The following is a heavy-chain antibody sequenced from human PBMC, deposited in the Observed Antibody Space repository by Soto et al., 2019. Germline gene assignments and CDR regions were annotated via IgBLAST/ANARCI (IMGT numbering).Heavy chain of an antibody. CDR3: ASVLGYYYYGMDV. J-gene: IGHJ6*02. V-gene: IGHV3-21*01. D-gene: IGHD3-16*01. Sequence: GGSLRLSCAASGFTFSSYSMNWVRQAPGKGLEWVSSISSSSSYIYYADSVKGRFTISRDNAKNSLYLQMNSLRAEDTAVHYCASVLGYYYYGMDVWGQGTTVTVSS. CDR1: GFTFSSYS. CDR2: ISSSSSYI.